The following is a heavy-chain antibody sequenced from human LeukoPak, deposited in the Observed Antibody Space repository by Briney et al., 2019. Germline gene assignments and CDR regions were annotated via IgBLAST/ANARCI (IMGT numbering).Heavy chain of an antibody. J-gene: IGHJ4*02. V-gene: IGHV3-23*01. D-gene: IGHD3-22*01. CDR1: RFTFGSYA. CDR3: AKSPPDSSGYVDY. Sequence: PGGSLRLSCAASRFTFGSYAMSWVRQAPGKGLEWVSATSGSGGSTYYADSVKGRFTISRDNSKNTLYLQMNSLRAEDTAVYYCAKSPPDSSGYVDYWGQGTLVTVSS. CDR2: TSGSGGST.